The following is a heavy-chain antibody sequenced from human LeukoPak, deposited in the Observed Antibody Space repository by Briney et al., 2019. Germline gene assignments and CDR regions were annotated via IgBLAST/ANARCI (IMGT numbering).Heavy chain of an antibody. CDR2: INWNGGST. D-gene: IGHD2-2*01. CDR1: GFTFDDYG. CDR3: ARDVRYCSSTSCWWDY. J-gene: IGHJ4*02. V-gene: IGHV3-20*04. Sequence: GGSLRLSCAASGFTFDDYGMSWVRQAPGKGLEWVSGINWNGGSTGYADSVKGRFTISRGNAKNSLYLQMNSLRAEDTALYYCARDVRYCSSTSCWWDYWGQGTLVTVSS.